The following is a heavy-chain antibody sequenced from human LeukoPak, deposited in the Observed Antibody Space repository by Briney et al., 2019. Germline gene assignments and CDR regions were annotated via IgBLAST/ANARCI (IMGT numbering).Heavy chain of an antibody. D-gene: IGHD4-17*01. V-gene: IGHV1-46*01. CDR2: INPSGGST. CDR3: ANSLYGDFIDY. CDR1: GYTFTSYY. J-gene: IGHJ4*02. Sequence: APVKVSCKASGYTFTSYYMHWVRQAPGQGLEWMGIINPSGGSTSYAQKFQARVTMTRDTSTSTVYMELSSLRSEDTAVYYCANSLYGDFIDYWGQGTLVTVSS.